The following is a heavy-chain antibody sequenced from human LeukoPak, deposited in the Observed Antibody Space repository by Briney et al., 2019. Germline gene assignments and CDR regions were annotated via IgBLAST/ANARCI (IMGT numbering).Heavy chain of an antibody. D-gene: IGHD2-15*01. CDR1: GFTFSSYA. CDR3: ARGDCSGGSCQFDY. V-gene: IGHV3-23*01. Sequence: GGSLRLSCAASGFTFSSYAMSWVRQAPGKGLEWVSAISGSGGSTYYADSVKGRFTISRDNSKNTLYLQMNTLRAEDTAVYYCARGDCSGGSCQFDYWGQGTLVTVSS. J-gene: IGHJ4*02. CDR2: ISGSGGST.